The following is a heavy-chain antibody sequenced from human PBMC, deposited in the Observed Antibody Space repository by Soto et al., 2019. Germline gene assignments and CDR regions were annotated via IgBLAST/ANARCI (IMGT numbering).Heavy chain of an antibody. CDR2: IGGDGVTT. D-gene: IGHD3-9*01. J-gene: IGHJ4*02. Sequence: EVQLVESGGDLVQRRGSLRLSCAASGFAFSSYWMHWVGHTPGKGLAWVARIGGDGVTTYYVDSVTGRFTVSRDNANSTLSLQISGLRAEDTAVYYCAREYYGLLTGYYTVYWGQGNLVSVYS. V-gene: IGHV3-74*01. CDR1: GFAFSSYW. CDR3: AREYYGLLTGYYTVY.